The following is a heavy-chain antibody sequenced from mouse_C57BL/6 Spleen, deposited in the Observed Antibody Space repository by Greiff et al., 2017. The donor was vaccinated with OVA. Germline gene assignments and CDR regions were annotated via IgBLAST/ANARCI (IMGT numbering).Heavy chain of an antibody. CDR2: IRNKANNHAT. D-gene: IGHD2-4*01. V-gene: IGHV6-6*01. CDR3: TLIYYDHFDY. CDR1: GFTFSDAW. J-gene: IGHJ2*01. Sequence: EVQVVESGGGLVQPGGSMKLSCAASGFTFSDAWMDWVRQSPEKGLEWIAEIRNKANNHATYYAESVKGRFTISRDDSKSSVYLQMNSLRAEDTGIYYCTLIYYDHFDYWGQGTTLTVSS.